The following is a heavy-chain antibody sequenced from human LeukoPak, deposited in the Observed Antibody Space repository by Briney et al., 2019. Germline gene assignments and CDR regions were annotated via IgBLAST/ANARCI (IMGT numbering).Heavy chain of an antibody. CDR3: AREQMGLYSKHAFDI. D-gene: IGHD2-8*01. CDR1: DGSFSDFY. V-gene: IGHV4-34*01. CDR2: INHSGST. Sequence: PSETLSLTCAVSDGSFSDFYWSWIRQPPGKGLEWIGAINHSGSTNYNPSLKSRVTMSVETSINQFSLKVTSVTAADTAVYYCAREQMGLYSKHAFDIWGQGTMVTVSS. J-gene: IGHJ3*02.